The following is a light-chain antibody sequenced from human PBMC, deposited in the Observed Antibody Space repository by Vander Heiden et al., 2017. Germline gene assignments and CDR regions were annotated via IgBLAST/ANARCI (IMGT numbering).Light chain of an antibody. CDR2: EVT. Sequence: QSALTQLASVPGYPGQSLPISCTGSTSDVGGYNYVSWYQQHPGKAPKLMIYEVTNRPSGVSNRFSGSKSGNTASLTISGLQAEDEAHYYCSSYITSSTPVIFGGGTKLTVL. CDR1: TSDVGGYNY. J-gene: IGLJ2*01. CDR3: SSYITSSTPVI. V-gene: IGLV2-14*01.